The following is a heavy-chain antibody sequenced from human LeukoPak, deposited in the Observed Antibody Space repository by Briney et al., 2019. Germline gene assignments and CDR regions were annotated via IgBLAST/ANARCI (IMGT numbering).Heavy chain of an antibody. CDR3: AKDRYSSSRWFDP. CDR1: GFTFSSYG. D-gene: IGHD6-13*01. J-gene: IGHJ5*02. Sequence: PGGSLRLSCAASGFTFSSYGMHWVRQAPGKGLEWVAVISYDGSNKYYADSVKGRFTISRDNSKNTLYLQMNSLRAEDTAVYYCAKDRYSSSRWFDPWGQGTLVTVSS. V-gene: IGHV3-30*18. CDR2: ISYDGSNK.